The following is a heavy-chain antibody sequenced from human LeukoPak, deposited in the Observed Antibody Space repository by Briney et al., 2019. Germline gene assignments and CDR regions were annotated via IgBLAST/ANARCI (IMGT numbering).Heavy chain of an antibody. CDR1: GFTFSSYA. CDR2: IYSGGST. CDR3: ARGSNTAGDY. Sequence: GGSLRLSCAASGFTFSSYAMSWVRQAPGKGLEWVSVIYSGGSTYYADSVKGRFTISRDNSKNTLYLQMNSLRAEDTAVYYCARGSNTAGDYWGQGTLVTVSS. D-gene: IGHD5-18*01. J-gene: IGHJ4*02. V-gene: IGHV3-53*01.